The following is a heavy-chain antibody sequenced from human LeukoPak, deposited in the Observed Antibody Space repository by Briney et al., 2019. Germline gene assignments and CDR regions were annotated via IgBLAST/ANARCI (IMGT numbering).Heavy chain of an antibody. D-gene: IGHD4-11*01. CDR3: AKGYDYSDSQYYFDY. Sequence: GGSLRLSCAASGFTFSSYGMHWVRQAPGKGLEWVAVISYDGSNKYYADSVEGRFTISRDNSKNTLYLQMNSLRAEDTAVYYCAKGYDYSDSQYYFDYWGQGTLVTASS. CDR1: GFTFSSYG. V-gene: IGHV3-30*18. J-gene: IGHJ4*02. CDR2: ISYDGSNK.